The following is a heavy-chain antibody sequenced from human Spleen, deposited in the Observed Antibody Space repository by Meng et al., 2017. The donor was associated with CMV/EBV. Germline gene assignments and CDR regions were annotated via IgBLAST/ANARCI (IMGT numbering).Heavy chain of an antibody. V-gene: IGHV3-21*01. D-gene: IGHD4-23*01. J-gene: IGHJ6*02. CDR1: GFTFSSYS. CDR3: ARAYGGNTFYYYYGMDV. Sequence: GGSLRLSCAASGFTFSSYSMNWVRQAPGKGLEWVSSISSSSSYIYYADSVKGRFTISRDNAKNSLYLQMNSLRAEDTAVYYCARAYGGNTFYYYYGMDVWGQGTTVTVSS. CDR2: ISSSSSYI.